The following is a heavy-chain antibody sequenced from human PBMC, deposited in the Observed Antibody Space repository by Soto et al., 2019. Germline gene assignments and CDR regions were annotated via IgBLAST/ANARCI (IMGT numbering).Heavy chain of an antibody. CDR2: ISGSSGTI. Sequence: GSLRLSWAASGCTXSSYSRNRVRQAPGKGLEWVSYISGSSGTIYYADSVKCRFTISRDNSKNTLYLQMNSLRAEHTAVYYCAKVVRTTIVVVTPYSAYWGQGTPVTVSS. CDR3: AKVVRTTIVVVTPYSAY. J-gene: IGHJ4*02. V-gene: IGHV3-48*01. CDR1: GCTXSSYS. D-gene: IGHD3-22*01.